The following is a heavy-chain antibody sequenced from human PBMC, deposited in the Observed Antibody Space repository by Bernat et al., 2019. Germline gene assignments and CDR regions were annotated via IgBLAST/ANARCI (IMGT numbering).Heavy chain of an antibody. Sequence: QVQLVESGGGVVQPGRSLRLSCAASGFTFSSYAMHWVRQAPGKGLEWVAVISYDGSNKYYADSVKGRFTISRDNSKNTLYLQMNSLRAEDTAVYYCAKSGVYSSTYYYYYYMDVWGKGTTVTVSS. J-gene: IGHJ6*03. CDR1: GFTFSSYA. V-gene: IGHV3-30-3*01. CDR3: AKSGVYSSTYYYYYYMDV. CDR2: ISYDGSNK. D-gene: IGHD6-6*01.